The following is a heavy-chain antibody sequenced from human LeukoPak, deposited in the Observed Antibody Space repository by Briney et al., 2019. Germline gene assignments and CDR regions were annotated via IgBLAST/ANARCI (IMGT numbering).Heavy chain of an antibody. D-gene: IGHD1-26*01. CDR2: ISACNGNT. J-gene: IGHJ4*02. Sequence: ASVKVSCKASGYTFTDYGITWVRQTPTQGLQWMGWISACNGNTNYAQDIQGRATMTTDTSTTTAYMELRNLRSDDTAVYYCARGGRWESHTDYWGQGTLVTVSS. CDR3: ARGGRWESHTDY. V-gene: IGHV1-18*01. CDR1: GYTFTDYG.